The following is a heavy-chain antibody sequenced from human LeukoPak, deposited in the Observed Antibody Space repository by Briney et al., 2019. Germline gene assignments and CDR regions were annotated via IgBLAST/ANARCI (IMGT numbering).Heavy chain of an antibody. V-gene: IGHV4-34*01. CDR2: ITYRGGP. CDR3: ARVPARQWLVQYYFDY. CDR1: GGSISSYY. J-gene: IGHJ4*02. Sequence: PSETLSLTCTVSGGSISSYYWMFVRQPPGKGLQWIGEITYRGGPSYHPSLKSRVSISIDASVRQISLKLRSLTAADTAVYYCARVPARQWLVQYYFDYWGQGTLVTVSS. D-gene: IGHD6-19*01.